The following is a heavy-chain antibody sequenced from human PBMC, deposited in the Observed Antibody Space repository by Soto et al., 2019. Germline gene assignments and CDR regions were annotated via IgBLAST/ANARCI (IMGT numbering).Heavy chain of an antibody. V-gene: IGHV4-31*03. CDR1: GGSISSDGHY. J-gene: IGHJ3*01. CDR2: ISDSGST. CDR3: AKFGREAFDV. Sequence: QVQLQESGPGLVEPSQTMSLTCTVSGGSISSDGHYWNWVRQHPEKGLEWIAYISDSGSTFHNPSLKRRVTISTDTSKNQFSLTLSSVTAADTAVYYCAKFGREAFDVWGQGTAVTVSS. D-gene: IGHD3-3*01.